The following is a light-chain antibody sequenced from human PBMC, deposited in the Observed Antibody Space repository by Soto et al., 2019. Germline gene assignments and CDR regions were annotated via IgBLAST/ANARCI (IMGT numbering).Light chain of an antibody. Sequence: IVMTQSPVTLSVSPGERVTLSCRASQSVRSTLAWYQQKPGQAPRLLIYDASTRATGIPARFSGSGSGTEFTLTISSLQSEDFAVYCCQQYYSWPPTFGQGTKVEVE. V-gene: IGKV3-15*01. CDR3: QQYYSWPPT. J-gene: IGKJ1*01. CDR1: QSVRST. CDR2: DAS.